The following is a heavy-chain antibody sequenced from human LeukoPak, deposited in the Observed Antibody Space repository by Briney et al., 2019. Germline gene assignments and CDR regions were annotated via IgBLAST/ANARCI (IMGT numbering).Heavy chain of an antibody. CDR3: ARDSSGWYGSDY. CDR1: GYTFTSFV. CDR2: GIAVNSNT. D-gene: IGHD6-19*01. J-gene: IGHJ4*02. Sequence: ATVKVSCKASGYTFTSFVISWVRPAPGQGLEWMGWGIAVNSNTNYAQKLQRRVTMTTETSTSAGYMELRSLRSDDTAVYYCARDSSGWYGSDYRGEGTLVTVSS. V-gene: IGHV1-18*01.